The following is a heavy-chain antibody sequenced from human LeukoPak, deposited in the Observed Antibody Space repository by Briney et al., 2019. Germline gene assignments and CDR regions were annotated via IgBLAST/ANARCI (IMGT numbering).Heavy chain of an antibody. CDR3: ALASGVFDL. Sequence: GGSLRLYCAASGFTFSDYGMQWVRQAPGKGLEWVAVIWSDGSNEYYSDSVKGRFTISRDNSRNTLYLHMNSLRADDTALYYCALASGVFDLWGQGTLVTVSS. CDR1: GFTFSDYG. D-gene: IGHD1-14*01. J-gene: IGHJ3*01. CDR2: IWSDGSNE. V-gene: IGHV3-33*01.